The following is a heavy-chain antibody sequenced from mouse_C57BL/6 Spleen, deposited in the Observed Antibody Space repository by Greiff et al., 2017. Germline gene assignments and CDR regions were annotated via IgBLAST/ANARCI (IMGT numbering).Heavy chain of an antibody. CDR1: GYTFTDHT. CDR2: IYPRDGST. J-gene: IGHJ3*01. D-gene: IGHD1-1*01. V-gene: IGHV1-78*01. CDR3: AREGVYYYGSSTWFAY. Sequence: QVQLQQSDAELVKPGASVKISCKVSGYTFTDHTIHWMKQRPEQGLEWIGYIYPRDGSTKYNEKFKGKATLTADKSSSTAYMQLNSLTSEDSAVYFCAREGVYYYGSSTWFAYWGQGTLVTVSA.